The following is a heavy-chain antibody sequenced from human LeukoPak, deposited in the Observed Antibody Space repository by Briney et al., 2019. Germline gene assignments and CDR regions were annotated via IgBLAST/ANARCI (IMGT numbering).Heavy chain of an antibody. Sequence: ASVKVSCKASGYTFTNDNINWVRQATGQGLEWMGWMNPNNGNTGFAQKFQGRVTLTRNTSISTAYMELSSLRSEDTAVYYCATDSSSWYFRAFDIWGQGTMVTVSS. CDR3: ATDSSSWYFRAFDI. CDR1: GYTFTNDN. CDR2: MNPNNGNT. D-gene: IGHD6-13*01. V-gene: IGHV1-8*01. J-gene: IGHJ3*02.